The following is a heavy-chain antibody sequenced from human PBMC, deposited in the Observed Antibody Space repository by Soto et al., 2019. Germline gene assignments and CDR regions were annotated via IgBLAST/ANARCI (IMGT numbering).Heavy chain of an antibody. V-gene: IGHV4-61*01. CDR3: ARVGYDSSGYSDY. D-gene: IGHD3-22*01. J-gene: IGHJ4*02. Sequence: SETLSLTCTVSGGSVSSGNYYWSWIRQPPGKGLEWIGFIYYTGSSSYNPSLKSRVTMSLDKSKNQFSLKLSSVTAADTAVYYCARVGYDSSGYSDYWGQGTLVTVSS. CDR2: IYYTGSS. CDR1: GGSVSSGNYY.